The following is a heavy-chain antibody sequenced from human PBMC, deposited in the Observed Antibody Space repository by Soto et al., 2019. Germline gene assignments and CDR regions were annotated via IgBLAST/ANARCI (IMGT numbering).Heavy chain of an antibody. Sequence: SETLSLTCTVSGGSISSYYWSWIRQPPGKGLEWIGYIYYSGSTNYNPSLKSRVTISVDTSKNQFSLKLSSVTAVDTAVYYCARGANSSSSGRYFDYWGQGTLVTVSS. D-gene: IGHD6-6*01. CDR1: GGSISSYY. CDR3: ARGANSSSSGRYFDY. CDR2: IYYSGST. V-gene: IGHV4-59*01. J-gene: IGHJ4*02.